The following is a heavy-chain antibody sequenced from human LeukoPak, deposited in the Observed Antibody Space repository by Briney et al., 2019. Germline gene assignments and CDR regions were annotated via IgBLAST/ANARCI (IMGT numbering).Heavy chain of an antibody. CDR1: GFTFSSYS. J-gene: IGHJ4*02. CDR2: ISSSSYI. D-gene: IGHD3-3*01. CDR3: AREAAYDFWSGYYTIFPRMVDY. V-gene: IGHV3-21*01. Sequence: GGSLRLSCSASGFTFSSYSMNWVRQAPGKGLEWVSSISSSSYIYYADSVKGRFTISRDNAKNSLYLQMNSLRAEDTAVYYCAREAAYDFWSGYYTIFPRMVDYWGQGTLVTVSS.